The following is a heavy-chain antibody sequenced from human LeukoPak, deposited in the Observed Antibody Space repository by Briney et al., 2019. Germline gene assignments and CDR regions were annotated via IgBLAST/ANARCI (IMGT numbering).Heavy chain of an antibody. CDR3: TTQYYYDSSGYYYPFGVDY. J-gene: IGHJ4*02. Sequence: GGSLRLSCAASGFTFSNAWMSWVRQAPGKGLEWAGRIKSKTDGGTTDYAAPVKGRFTISRDDSKNTLYLQMNSLKTEDTAVYYCTTQYYYDSSGYYYPFGVDYWGQGTLVTVSS. D-gene: IGHD3-22*01. CDR2: IKSKTDGGTT. CDR1: GFTFSNAW. V-gene: IGHV3-15*01.